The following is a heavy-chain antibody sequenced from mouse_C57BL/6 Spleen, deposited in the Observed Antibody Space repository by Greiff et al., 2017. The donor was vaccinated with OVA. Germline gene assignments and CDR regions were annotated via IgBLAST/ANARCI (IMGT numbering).Heavy chain of an antibody. CDR2: ISSGSSTI. CDR1: GFTFSDYG. D-gene: IGHD1-1*01. CDR3: ARGGSSYELAY. Sequence: DVHLVESGGGLVKPGGSLKLSCAASGFTFSDYGMHWVRQAPEKGLEWVAYISSGSSTIYYADTVKGRFTISRDNAKNTLFLQMTSLRSEDTAMYYCARGGSSYELAYWGQGTLVTVSA. J-gene: IGHJ3*01. V-gene: IGHV5-17*01.